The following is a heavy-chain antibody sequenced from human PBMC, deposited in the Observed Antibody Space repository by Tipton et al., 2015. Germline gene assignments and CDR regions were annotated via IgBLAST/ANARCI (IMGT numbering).Heavy chain of an antibody. CDR3: ASGGIGEFPYGGSTSPTPPLEIQIPISVDPPGTRFPFRRGSVPAAASALYSWARGGPLVFFAS. CDR2: ISYSGST. CDR1: GGSISSYY. D-gene: IGHD1-26*01. J-gene: IGHJ4*02. V-gene: IGHV4-59*06. Sequence: TLSLTCTVSGGSISSYYWSWIRQPPGKGLEWIGYISYSGSTYYNPSLESRITISVDTSENQFSLKLSSVTAADSAVYYCASGGIGEFPYGGSTSPTPPLEIQIPISVDPPGTRFPFRRGSVPAAASALYSWARGGPLVFFASGGQETLITVSS.